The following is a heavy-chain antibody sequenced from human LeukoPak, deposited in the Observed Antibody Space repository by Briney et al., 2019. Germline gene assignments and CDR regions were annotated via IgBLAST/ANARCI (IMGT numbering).Heavy chain of an antibody. CDR2: IIPILGIA. J-gene: IGHJ4*02. D-gene: IGHD3-16*01. V-gene: IGHV1-69*04. Sequence: GASVKVSCKASGGTFSSYAISWVRQAPGQGLEWMGRIIPILGIANYAQKFQGRVTITADKSTSTAYMELSSLRSEDTAVYYCARSGLRLGGGTDYWGQGTLVTVSS. CDR1: GGTFSSYA. CDR3: ARSGLRLGGGTDY.